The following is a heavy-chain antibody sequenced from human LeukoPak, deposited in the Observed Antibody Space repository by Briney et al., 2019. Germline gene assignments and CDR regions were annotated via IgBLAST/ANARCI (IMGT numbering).Heavy chain of an antibody. Sequence: ASVKVSCKASGYTFTSYYMHWVRQAPGQGLEWMGIINPSGGSTSYAQKFQGRVTMTRDTSTSTVYMELSSLRSEDTAVYYCARDYGSYSNYYYGTDVWGQGTTVTVSS. CDR3: ARDYGSYSNYYYGTDV. CDR2: INPSGGST. D-gene: IGHD1-26*01. CDR1: GYTFTSYY. J-gene: IGHJ6*02. V-gene: IGHV1-46*01.